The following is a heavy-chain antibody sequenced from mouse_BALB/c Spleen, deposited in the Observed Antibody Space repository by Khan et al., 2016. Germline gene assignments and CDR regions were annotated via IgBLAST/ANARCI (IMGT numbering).Heavy chain of an antibody. CDR1: GYTFTSYT. J-gene: IGHJ4*01. Sequence: QVQLQQPAAELARPGASVKMSCKASGYTFTSYTMHWVKQRPGQGLEWFAYINPNSGCTEYNQKFKNKTTLTADKSSSTAYMQLSSPTVEDAAVYDCGRTRERYVSALDYWGQGTAVTVSS. CDR2: INPNSGCT. V-gene: IGHV1-4*02. CDR3: GRTRERYVSALDY.